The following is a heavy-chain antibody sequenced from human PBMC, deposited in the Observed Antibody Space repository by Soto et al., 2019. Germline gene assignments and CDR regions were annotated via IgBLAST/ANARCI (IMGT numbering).Heavy chain of an antibody. V-gene: IGHV3-23*01. J-gene: IGHJ4*02. CDR2: ITGSGGNT. D-gene: IGHD3-22*01. CDR1: GFTFSSYA. Sequence: EVQVLESGGGLVQPGGSLRLSCAASGFTFSSYAMSWVHQAPGKGLEWVSSITGSGGNTYYADSVKGRFTISRDNSKNTLYLQMNSLRAEDTALYYCAKDLKYNFDTSGYYDHWGQGTLVTVSS. CDR3: AKDLKYNFDTSGYYDH.